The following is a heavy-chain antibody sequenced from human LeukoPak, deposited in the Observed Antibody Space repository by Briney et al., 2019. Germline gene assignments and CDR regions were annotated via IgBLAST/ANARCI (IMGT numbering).Heavy chain of an antibody. J-gene: IGHJ6*03. D-gene: IGHD6-13*01. CDR2: ISSSGSTI. CDR1: GFTFSSYE. CDR3: ARIAAAGNHYCYYYMDV. V-gene: IGHV3-48*03. Sequence: PGGSLRLSCAASGFTFSSYEMNWVRQAPGKGLEWVSYISSSGSTIYYADSVKGRFTISRDNAKNSLYLQMNSLRAGDTAAYYCARIAAAGNHYCYYYMDVWGKGTTVTVSS.